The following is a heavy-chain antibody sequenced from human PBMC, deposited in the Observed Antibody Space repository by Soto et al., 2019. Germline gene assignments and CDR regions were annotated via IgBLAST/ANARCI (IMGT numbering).Heavy chain of an antibody. CDR1: GGAVSGGSYY. CDR3: ARDTYNLGSDWFGP. V-gene: IGHV4-61*01. J-gene: IGHJ5*02. D-gene: IGHD3-10*01. CDR2: ISYSGST. Sequence: PSETLSLTCTVSGGAVSGGSYYWSWIRQPPGKGLEWIGYISYSGSTNYNPSLESRVTISVDTSKSQFSLKLNSVTAADTAVYYCARDTYNLGSDWFGPWGQGILVTVSS.